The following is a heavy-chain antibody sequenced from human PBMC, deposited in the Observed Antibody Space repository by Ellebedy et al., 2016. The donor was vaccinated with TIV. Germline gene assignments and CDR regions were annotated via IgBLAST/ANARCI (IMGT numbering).Heavy chain of an antibody. CDR2: INHSGST. CDR3: ARQTVYYGSGSYDY. D-gene: IGHD3-10*01. V-gene: IGHV4-34*01. CDR1: GGSFSGYY. Sequence: MPSETLSLTCAVYGGSFSGYYWSWIRQPPGKGLEWIGEINHSGSTNYNPSLKSRVTISVDTSKNQFSLKLSSVTAADTAVYYCARQTVYYGSGSYDYWGQGTLVTVSS. J-gene: IGHJ4*02.